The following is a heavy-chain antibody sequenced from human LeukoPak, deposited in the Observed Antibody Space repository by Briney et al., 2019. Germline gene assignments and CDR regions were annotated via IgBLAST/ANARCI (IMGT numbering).Heavy chain of an antibody. V-gene: IGHV1-8*01. CDR3: ARVPPKTRGGAFDI. Sequence: ASVKVSCKASGYTFTSYDINWVRQATGQGLEWMGWMNPNSGNTGYAQKFQGRVTMTRNTSISTAYMELSSLRSEDTVVYYCARVPPKTRGGAFDIWGQGTMVTVSS. D-gene: IGHD3-10*01. J-gene: IGHJ3*02. CDR2: MNPNSGNT. CDR1: GYTFTSYD.